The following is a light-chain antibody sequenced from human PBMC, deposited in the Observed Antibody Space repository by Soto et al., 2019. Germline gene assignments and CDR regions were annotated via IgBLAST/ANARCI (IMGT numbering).Light chain of an antibody. CDR1: SSHIGGYNY. V-gene: IGLV2-14*03. J-gene: IGLJ2*01. CDR3: SSYTTSTTLGVA. CDR2: DVT. Sequence: QSALTQPASVSGSPGQSITVSCTGTSSHIGGYNYVSWYQQHPGKAPKLIIYDVTHRPSGVANRFSGSKSGNTASLTISGLQADDEADYYCSSYTTSTTLGVAFGGGTKSPS.